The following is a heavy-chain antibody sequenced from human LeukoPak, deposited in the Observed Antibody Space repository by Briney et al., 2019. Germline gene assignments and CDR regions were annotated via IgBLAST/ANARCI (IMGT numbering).Heavy chain of an antibody. CDR1: GYTFTSYY. Sequence: ASVKVSCKASGYTFTSYYMHWVRQAPGQGLEWMGIINPSGGSTSYAQKFRGRVTMTRDTSTSTVYMELSSLRSEDTAVYYCARATMNYGMDVWGQGTTVTVSS. V-gene: IGHV1-46*01. D-gene: IGHD1-1*01. CDR2: INPSGGST. CDR3: ARATMNYGMDV. J-gene: IGHJ6*02.